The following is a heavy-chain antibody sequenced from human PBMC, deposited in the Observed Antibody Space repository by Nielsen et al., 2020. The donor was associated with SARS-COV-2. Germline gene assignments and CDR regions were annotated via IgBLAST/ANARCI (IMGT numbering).Heavy chain of an antibody. CDR2: ISPSNANT. J-gene: IGHJ6*03. V-gene: IGHV1-18*04. CDR3: ATERSGVVPGPLGLGPWYIYHYMDV. D-gene: IGHD2-2*01. CDR1: GYTFTNYG. Sequence: ASVKVSCKASGYTFTNYGISWVRQAPGQGLEWMGRISPSNANTKYAQRFQGRLTMTTDTSTRTAYMELRSLTSDDTAVYYCATERSGVVPGPLGLGPWYIYHYMDVWGKGTTVTVSS.